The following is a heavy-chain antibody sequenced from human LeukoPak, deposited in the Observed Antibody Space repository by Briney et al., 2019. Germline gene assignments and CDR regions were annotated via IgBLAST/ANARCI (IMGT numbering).Heavy chain of an antibody. CDR2: IGSSGGSR. D-gene: IGHD3-10*01. V-gene: IGHV3-48*03. Sequence: GGSLRLSCAAPGFTFSSYEMDSVRRAPGKGLEWVSYIGSSGGSRYYADSVKGRFTSSRDNAKNSLYLQMNSLRVEDRAVYYCARGCTLWFGELFYNWFDPWGQGTLVTVSS. CDR1: GFTFSSYE. CDR3: ARGCTLWFGELFYNWFDP. J-gene: IGHJ5*02.